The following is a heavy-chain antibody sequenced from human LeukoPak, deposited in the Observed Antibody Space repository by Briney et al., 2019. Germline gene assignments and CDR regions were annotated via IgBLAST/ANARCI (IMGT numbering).Heavy chain of an antibody. CDR1: GYTFTSSA. D-gene: IGHD6-19*01. CDR2: IDTNTGNP. CDR3: ARSRSSGWSQWGY. V-gene: IGHV7-4-1*02. Sequence: ASVKVSCKASGYTFTSSAMNWVQQAPGQGLEWMGWIDTNTGNPTYAQGFTGRFVFSLDTSVSTAYLQISSLKAEDTAVYYCARSRSSGWSQWGYWGQGTLVTVSS. J-gene: IGHJ4*02.